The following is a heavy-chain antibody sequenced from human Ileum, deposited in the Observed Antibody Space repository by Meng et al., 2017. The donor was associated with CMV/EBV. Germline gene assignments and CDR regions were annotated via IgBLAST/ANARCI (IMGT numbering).Heavy chain of an antibody. CDR1: GYRFRDYF. J-gene: IGHJ5*01. CDR3: GRGISIADCAPHDCNPNWCDS. V-gene: IGHV1-2*02. D-gene: IGHD2-21*02. Sequence: ASVKVSCKTSGYRFRDYFMHWVRQAPGQGPEWMGWINPNSGATDFGLGFQGRVTMTWDTSISTAYMELTRLRSDDTAVYYCGRGISIADCAPHDCNPNWCDSWGQGTLVTVSS. CDR2: INPNSGAT.